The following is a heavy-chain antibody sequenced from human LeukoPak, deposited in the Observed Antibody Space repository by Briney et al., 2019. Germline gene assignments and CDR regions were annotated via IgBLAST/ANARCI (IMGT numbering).Heavy chain of an antibody. CDR1: GFTFTDHP. CDR3: ARVRGDY. D-gene: IGHD3-16*01. Sequence: PGGSLRLSCVASGFTFTDHPMNWVRQAPGKGLEWISYIGGDGIAFYADSVRGRFTISRDNAKNSLYLQMNSLRAEDTAVYYCARVRGDYWGQGTLVTVSS. J-gene: IGHJ4*02. CDR2: IGGDGIAF. V-gene: IGHV3-48*01.